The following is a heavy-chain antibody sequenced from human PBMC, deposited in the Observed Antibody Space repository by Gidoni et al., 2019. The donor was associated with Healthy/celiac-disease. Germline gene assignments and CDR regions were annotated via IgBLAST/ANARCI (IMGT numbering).Heavy chain of an antibody. CDR2: INPNNGGT. CDR1: GYTFTGYY. V-gene: IGHV1-2*02. CDR3: ARAMGYYDSRTLYGLGY. D-gene: IGHD3-22*01. J-gene: IGHJ4*02. Sequence: QAQLVQSGAELKKPGASVKVSCRASGYTFTGYYVHWVRQAPGQGLEWMGWINPNNGGTHYAQKFQGRVTMTRDTSISTAFMDLSRLRSDDTAVYYCARAMGYYDSRTLYGLGYWGQGSLVTVSS.